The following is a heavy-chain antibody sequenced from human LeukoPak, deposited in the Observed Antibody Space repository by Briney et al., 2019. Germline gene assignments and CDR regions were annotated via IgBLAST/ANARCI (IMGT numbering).Heavy chain of an antibody. J-gene: IGHJ4*02. CDR3: TTAPFNYYDSSGYRYDY. CDR1: GITFSNAW. D-gene: IGHD3-22*01. CDR2: IKSKTDGGTT. Sequence: PGGSLRLSCAASGITFSNAWMSWVRQAPGKGLEWVGRIKSKTDGGTTDYAAPVKGGFTISRDDSKSTLYLQMNSLKTEDTAVYYCTTAPFNYYDSSGYRYDYWGQGTLVTVSS. V-gene: IGHV3-15*01.